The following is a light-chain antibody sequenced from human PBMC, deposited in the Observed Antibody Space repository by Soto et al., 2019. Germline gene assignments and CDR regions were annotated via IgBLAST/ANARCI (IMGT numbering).Light chain of an antibody. Sequence: DIHMTQSPSFLSASVGDRVTITCRASQDIKNWLAWYQQKPGKAPKLLIYGASSLQSGVPPRFSGSGSETNFTLTISSLQPEDFAAYYRQQIDSFPYSFGPGTNLDIK. CDR2: GAS. J-gene: IGKJ2*03. CDR3: QQIDSFPYS. CDR1: QDIKNW. V-gene: IGKV1-12*01.